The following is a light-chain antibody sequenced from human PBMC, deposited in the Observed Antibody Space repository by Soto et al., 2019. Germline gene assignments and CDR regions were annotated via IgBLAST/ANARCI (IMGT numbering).Light chain of an antibody. CDR1: QTISNY. V-gene: IGKV1-39*01. CDR3: QQCYSSPLT. CDR2: SAS. J-gene: IGKJ4*01. Sequence: DIQLTQSPSSLSASVGDRVTITCRASQTISNYLIWYQQKPGKAPKFLIYSASTLQSGVPSRFSGSGSGTDFTLTISSLQPEDFATYYCQQCYSSPLTFGGGTKVDIK.